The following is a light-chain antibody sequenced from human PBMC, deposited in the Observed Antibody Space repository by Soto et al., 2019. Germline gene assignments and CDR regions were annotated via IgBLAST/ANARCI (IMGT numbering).Light chain of an antibody. CDR3: QQYGSSGT. CDR1: QSVSSSY. Sequence: EIVLRQSPGTLSLSPGERATLSCRASQSVSSSYLAWYQQKPGQAPRLLIYGASNRATGIPDRFSGSGSGTDFTLTISRLEPEDFAVYYCQQYGSSGTFGQGTKV. J-gene: IGKJ1*01. V-gene: IGKV3-20*01. CDR2: GAS.